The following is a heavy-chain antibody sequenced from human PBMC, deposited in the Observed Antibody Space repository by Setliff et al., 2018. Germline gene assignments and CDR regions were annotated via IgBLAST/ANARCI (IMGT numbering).Heavy chain of an antibody. Sequence: SETLSLTCSVSGASVSNVNYYWGWMRQPPGKGLEWVASIYYSGKTYSNPSFKSRVTMSLDKSKNQFSLKLASVTAADTALYYCARIGHFDFWRGFGVGAFDLWG. D-gene: IGHD3-3*01. CDR3: ARIGHFDFWRGFGVGAFDL. J-gene: IGHJ3*01. V-gene: IGHV4-39*01. CDR1: GASVSNVNYY. CDR2: IYYSGKT.